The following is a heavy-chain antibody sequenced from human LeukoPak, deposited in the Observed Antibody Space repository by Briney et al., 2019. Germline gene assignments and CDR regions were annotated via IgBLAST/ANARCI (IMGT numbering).Heavy chain of an antibody. D-gene: IGHD2-2*01. V-gene: IGHV4-39*01. CDR3: ARFVVPAAGAGFDP. J-gene: IGHJ5*02. CDR1: GGSISSSSYY. Sequence: SETLSLTCTVSGGSISSSSYYWGWIRQPPGKGLEWIGSIYYSGSTYYNPSLKSRVTISVDTSKNQFSLKLSSVTAADTAVYYCARFVVPAAGAGFDPWGQGTLVTVSS. CDR2: IYYSGST.